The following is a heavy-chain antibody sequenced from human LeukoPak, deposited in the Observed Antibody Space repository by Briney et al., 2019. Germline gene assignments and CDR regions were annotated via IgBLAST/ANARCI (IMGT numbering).Heavy chain of an antibody. D-gene: IGHD3-22*01. Sequence: GGSLRLSCAVSGITLSNYGMSWVRQAPGRGLEWVAGISGRGGGTNYADSVKGRFTISRDNSKNTLYLQMNSLRAEDTAVYFCAKRGVVIRVILVGFHKEAYYFDSWGQGALVTVSS. J-gene: IGHJ4*02. CDR2: ISGRGGGT. CDR3: AKRGVVIRVILVGFHKEAYYFDS. V-gene: IGHV3-23*01. CDR1: GITLSNYG.